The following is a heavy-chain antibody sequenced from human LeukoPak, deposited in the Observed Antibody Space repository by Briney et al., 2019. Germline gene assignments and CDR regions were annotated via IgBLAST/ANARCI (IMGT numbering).Heavy chain of an antibody. CDR3: ARGALGQYAFDI. CDR2: IYYSGST. J-gene: IGHJ3*02. CDR1: GGSISSYY. Sequence: SETLSLTCTVSGGSISSYYWSWIRQPPGRRLEWIGYIYYSGSTNYNPSLKSRVTISVDTSKNQFSLKLSSVTAADTAVYYCARGALGQYAFDIWGQGTMVTVSS. D-gene: IGHD3-16*01. V-gene: IGHV4-59*01.